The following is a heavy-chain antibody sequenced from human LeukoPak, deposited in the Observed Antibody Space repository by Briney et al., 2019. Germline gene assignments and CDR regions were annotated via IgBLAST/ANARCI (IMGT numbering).Heavy chain of an antibody. D-gene: IGHD3-22*01. CDR1: GFTFSSYS. J-gene: IGHJ5*02. CDR2: ISSSSSTI. CDR3: ARHTYYYDSSGYYGPFDP. V-gene: IGHV3-48*04. Sequence: GGSLRLSCAASGFTFSSYSMNWVRQAPGEGLEWVSYISSSSSTIYYADSVKGRFTISRDNAKNSLYLQMNSLRAEDTAVYYCARHTYYYDSSGYYGPFDPWGQGTLVTVSS.